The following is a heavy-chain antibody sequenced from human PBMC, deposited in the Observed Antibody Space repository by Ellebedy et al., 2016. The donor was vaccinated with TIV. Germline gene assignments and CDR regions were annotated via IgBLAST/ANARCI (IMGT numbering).Heavy chain of an antibody. Sequence: ASVKVSCKASGYTFTSYGISWVRQAPGQGLEWMGWMNPNSGNTGYAQKFQGRVTMTRNTSISTAYMELSSLRSEDTAVYYSARGSIVGTYWGQGTLVTVSS. V-gene: IGHV1-8*02. CDR1: GYTFTSYG. CDR3: ARGSIVGTY. J-gene: IGHJ4*02. D-gene: IGHD1-26*01. CDR2: MNPNSGNT.